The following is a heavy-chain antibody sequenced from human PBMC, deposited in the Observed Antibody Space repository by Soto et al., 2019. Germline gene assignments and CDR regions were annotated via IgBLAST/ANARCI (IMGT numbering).Heavy chain of an antibody. V-gene: IGHV4-61*01. Sequence: PSETLSLTCTVSGGSVSRGSYYWSWIRQPPGKGLEWIGYIYYSGSTNYNPSLKSRVTISVDTSKNQFSLKLSSVTAADTAVYYCARESPVAGPRWGQGTLVTVSS. CDR3: ARESPVAGPR. J-gene: IGHJ4*02. D-gene: IGHD6-19*01. CDR1: GGSVSRGSYY. CDR2: IYYSGST.